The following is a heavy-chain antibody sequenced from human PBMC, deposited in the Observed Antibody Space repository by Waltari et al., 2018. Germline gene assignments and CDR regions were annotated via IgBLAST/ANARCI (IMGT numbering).Heavy chain of an antibody. J-gene: IGHJ4*02. CDR2: INYSGSP. D-gene: IGHD2-21*01. CDR1: GDSITSSDHF. Sequence: QLQLQESGPGLVKPSETLSLTCTVSGDSITSSDHFWAWIRQSPGKGLERIGSINYSGSPHYYPSLKIRVTISVDTSKNQFSLRLSSATAADTGVYYCARRVGIGDYFDYWGQGTLGTVSS. CDR3: ARRVGIGDYFDY. V-gene: IGHV4-39*01.